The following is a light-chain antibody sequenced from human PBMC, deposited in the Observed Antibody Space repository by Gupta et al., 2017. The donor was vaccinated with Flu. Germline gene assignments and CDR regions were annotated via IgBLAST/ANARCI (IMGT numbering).Light chain of an antibody. CDR1: QSVSRW. CDR2: EAS. V-gene: IGKV1-5*03. J-gene: IGKJ1*01. Sequence: DRVTITCRARQSVSRWLAWYKQKPGKAPKLLIYEASSLESGVPSRFSGSGSGTEFTLTISSLQPDDFATFYCQQYNSYPWTCGQGTKVEIK. CDR3: QQYNSYPWT.